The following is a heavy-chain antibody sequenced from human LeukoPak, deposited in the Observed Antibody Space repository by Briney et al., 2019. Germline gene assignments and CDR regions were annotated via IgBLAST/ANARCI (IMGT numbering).Heavy chain of an antibody. Sequence: SETLSLTCTVSGVSISSYYWSCIRQPAGKGLEWIGRIYTSGSTNYNPSPKSRVPMSVDTSKTQFSLKLSSVTAADTAVYYCAARYNWNRDPYFDYWGQGTLVTVSS. V-gene: IGHV4-4*07. J-gene: IGHJ4*02. CDR3: AARYNWNRDPYFDY. CDR1: GVSISSYY. D-gene: IGHD1-20*01. CDR2: IYTSGST.